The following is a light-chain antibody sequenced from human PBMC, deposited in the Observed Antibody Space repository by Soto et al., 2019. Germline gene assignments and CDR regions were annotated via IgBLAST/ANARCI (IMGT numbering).Light chain of an antibody. Sequence: IVMTQSPATLSVSPGERATLSCMPSQSINSNLAWYQQKPGQAPRLLMFRASIRATGLPSRFSGSGSGTEFNITISSLQSEDSAIYYCQQYNNWPRATFGGGTKVDIK. CDR1: QSINSN. V-gene: IGKV3-15*01. CDR3: QQYNNWPRAT. CDR2: RAS. J-gene: IGKJ4*01.